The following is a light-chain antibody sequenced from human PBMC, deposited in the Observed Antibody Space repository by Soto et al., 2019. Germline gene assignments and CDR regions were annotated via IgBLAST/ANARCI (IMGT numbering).Light chain of an antibody. CDR1: SSDVGGYNY. CDR3: SSYTTSCTLV. V-gene: IGLV2-14*01. Sequence: QAVVTQPASVSGSPGQSITVSCTGTSSDVGGYNYVSWYQHHPGKAPKLIIYEVSNRPAGVSNRFSASKSGNTASLTISGLQAEDEADYYCSSYTTSCTLVFGNGTKVTVL. J-gene: IGLJ1*01. CDR2: EVS.